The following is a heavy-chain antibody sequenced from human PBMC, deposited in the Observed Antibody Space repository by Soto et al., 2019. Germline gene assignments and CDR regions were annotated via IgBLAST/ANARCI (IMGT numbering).Heavy chain of an antibody. CDR1: GGSISSSNW. V-gene: IGHV4-4*02. CDR3: ARGFYYYDSSGYLETYGMDV. J-gene: IGHJ6*02. D-gene: IGHD3-22*01. Sequence: PSETLSLTCAVSGGSISSSNWWSWVRQPPGKGLEWIGEIYHSGSTNYNPSLKSRVTISVDKSKNQFSLKLSSVTAADTAVYYCARGFYYYDSSGYLETYGMDVWGQGTTVTVSS. CDR2: IYHSGST.